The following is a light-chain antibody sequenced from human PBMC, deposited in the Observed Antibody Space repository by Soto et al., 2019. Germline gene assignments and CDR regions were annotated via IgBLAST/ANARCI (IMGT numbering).Light chain of an antibody. CDR3: QHYGNSPLT. CDR1: QTVSRNF. CDR2: GAS. V-gene: IGKV3-20*01. Sequence: EMGLTQSPGTLSLSPGERATLSCRASQTVSRNFLAWYQHKPGQAPRLLIYGASSRVTGIPDRFSGSGSGTDFTLIINRLEPEDFAVYYCQHYGNSPLTFGGGTKVDIK. J-gene: IGKJ4*01.